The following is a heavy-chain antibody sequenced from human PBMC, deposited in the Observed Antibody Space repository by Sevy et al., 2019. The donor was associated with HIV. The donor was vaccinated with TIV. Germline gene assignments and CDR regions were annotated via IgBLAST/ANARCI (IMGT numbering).Heavy chain of an antibody. CDR2: ISTSGNTK. CDR3: ARVDAYSHKGLDP. Sequence: GGSLRLSCEASGFTFSSYEMNWVRQAPGKGLEWISYISTSGNTKYYADSVKGRFTISRDDAKNSLYLQMNSLRAEDTALYYCARVDAYSHKGLDPWGQGTLVTVSS. CDR1: GFTFSSYE. V-gene: IGHV3-48*03. J-gene: IGHJ5*02. D-gene: IGHD2-21*01.